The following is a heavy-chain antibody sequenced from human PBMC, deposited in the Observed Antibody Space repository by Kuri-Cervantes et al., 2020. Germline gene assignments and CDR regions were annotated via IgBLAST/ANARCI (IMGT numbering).Heavy chain of an antibody. CDR1: GLTFSSYG. D-gene: IGHD2-21*02. Sequence: GGSLRLSCAASGLTFSSYGMHWVRQAPGKGLEWVAVIWYDGSNKYYADSVEGRFTISRDNSKNTLYLQMNSLRAEDTACEGIVPSQAYCGGDPYYFDYWGQGTLVTVSS. J-gene: IGHJ4*02. CDR3: VPSQAYCGGDPYYFDY. CDR2: IWYDGSNK. V-gene: IGHV3-33*01.